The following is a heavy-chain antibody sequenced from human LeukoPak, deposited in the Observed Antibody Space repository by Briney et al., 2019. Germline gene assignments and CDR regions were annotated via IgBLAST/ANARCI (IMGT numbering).Heavy chain of an antibody. CDR1: GESFSGYY. Sequence: SETLSLTCAVYGESFSGYYWSWIRQPPGKGLEWIGEINHSGTTNYNPSLKSRVTISVDTSKNQFSLKLSSVTAADTAVYYCARVGYDILTGFKVYYFDYWGQGTLVTVSS. V-gene: IGHV4-34*01. CDR3: ARVGYDILTGFKVYYFDY. CDR2: INHSGTT. J-gene: IGHJ4*02. D-gene: IGHD3-9*01.